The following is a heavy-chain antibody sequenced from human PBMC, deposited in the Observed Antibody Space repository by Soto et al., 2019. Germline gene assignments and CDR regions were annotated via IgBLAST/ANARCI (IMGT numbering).Heavy chain of an antibody. Sequence: ASVKVSCKASGYTFTSYDINWVRQATGQGLEWMGWMNPNSGNTGYAQKFQGRVTMTRNTSISTAYMELSSLRSEDTAVYYCARIYCSGGSCYSGFDYWGQGTLVTVSS. CDR3: ARIYCSGGSCYSGFDY. V-gene: IGHV1-8*01. CDR1: GYTFTSYD. J-gene: IGHJ4*02. CDR2: MNPNSGNT. D-gene: IGHD2-15*01.